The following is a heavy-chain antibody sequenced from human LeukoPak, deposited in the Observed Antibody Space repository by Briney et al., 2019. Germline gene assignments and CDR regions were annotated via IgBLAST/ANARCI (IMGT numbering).Heavy chain of an antibody. V-gene: IGHV5-51*01. Sequence: GESLKISCKGSGYSFTGYWIGWVRQMPGKGLEWMGIIYPGDSETRYSPSFQGQVTISADKSISTAYLQWSSLKASDTAMYYCARAAVAGPFYYYYGMDVWGQGTTVTVSS. CDR2: IYPGDSET. D-gene: IGHD6-19*01. J-gene: IGHJ6*02. CDR3: ARAAVAGPFYYYYGMDV. CDR1: GYSFTGYW.